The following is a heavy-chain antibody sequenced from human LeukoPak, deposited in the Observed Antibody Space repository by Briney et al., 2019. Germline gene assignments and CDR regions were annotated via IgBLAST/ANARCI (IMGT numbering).Heavy chain of an antibody. V-gene: IGHV3-23*01. CDR2: ISGSGGST. J-gene: IGHJ4*02. CDR3: AKGDIVVVTASFFDY. CDR1: GFTFSSYA. Sequence: PGGSLRLSCAASGFTFSSYAMSWVRQAPGKGLEWVSAISGSGGSTYYADSVRGGFTISRDNSKNTLYLQMNSLRAEDTAVYYCAKGDIVVVTASFFDYWGQGTLVTVSS. D-gene: IGHD2-21*02.